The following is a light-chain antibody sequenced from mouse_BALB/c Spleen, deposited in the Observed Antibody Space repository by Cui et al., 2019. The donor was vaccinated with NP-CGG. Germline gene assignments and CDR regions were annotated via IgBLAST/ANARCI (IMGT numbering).Light chain of an antibody. Sequence: PVWTQESALTTSPGETVTLTCRSSTGAVTTSNYANWVQEKPDHLFTGLIGGINNRAPGVPARFSGSLIGDKAALTITGAQTEDEAIYFCALWYSNHWVFGGGTKLTVL. J-gene: IGLJ1*01. CDR2: GIN. CDR3: ALWYSNHWV. CDR1: TGAVTTSNY. V-gene: IGLV1*01.